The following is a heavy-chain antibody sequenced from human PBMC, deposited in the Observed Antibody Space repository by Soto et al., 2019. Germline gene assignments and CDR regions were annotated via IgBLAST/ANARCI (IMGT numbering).Heavy chain of an antibody. J-gene: IGHJ4*02. CDR2: ISYDGSNK. Sequence: GSLRLSCAASGFTFSSYGMHWVRQAPGKGLEWVAVISYDGSNKYYADSVKGRFTISRDNSKNTLYLQMNSLRAEDTAVYYCARGSDFDYWGQGTLVTVSS. V-gene: IGHV3-30*03. CDR3: ARGSDFDY. CDR1: GFTFSSYG.